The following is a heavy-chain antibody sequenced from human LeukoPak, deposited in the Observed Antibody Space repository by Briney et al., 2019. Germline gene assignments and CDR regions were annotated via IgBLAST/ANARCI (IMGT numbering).Heavy chain of an antibody. Sequence: PSETLSLTCTVSGVSISSYHWTWIRQPPGEGLEWIGHIYNSGSTNYSPSLRGRVTISLDTSKNQVSLKLISVTAADTAMYYCARKDGDGWGQGTLVTVSS. J-gene: IGHJ4*02. D-gene: IGHD5-24*01. CDR2: IYNSGST. CDR1: GVSISSYH. V-gene: IGHV4-59*01. CDR3: ARKDGDG.